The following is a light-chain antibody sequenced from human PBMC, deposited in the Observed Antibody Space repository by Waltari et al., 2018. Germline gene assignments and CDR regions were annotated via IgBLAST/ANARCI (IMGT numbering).Light chain of an antibody. CDR2: DVS. CDR3: CSYTSSTSVT. J-gene: IGLJ2*01. CDR1: GRDIGTHEY. V-gene: IGLV2-14*03. Sequence: SALTQPASVSGSPGQSITISCTGFGRDIGTHEYVSWYQQHPGKAPKLIIYDVSHRPSGVSNRFSGSKSGSSASLTISGLQAEDEADYYCCSYTSSTSVTFGGGTKVTVL.